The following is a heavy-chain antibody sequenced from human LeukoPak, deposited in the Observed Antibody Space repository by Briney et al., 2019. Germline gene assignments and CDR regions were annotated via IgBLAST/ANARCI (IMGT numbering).Heavy chain of an antibody. D-gene: IGHD5-18*01. CDR1: GGSISSSSYY. V-gene: IGHV4-39*02. Sequence: SETLSLTCTVSGGSISSSSYYWSWIRQPPGKGLEWIASAYYSGSTYYNPSLKSRLTITVDTSKNQFSLRMTSVTAADTALYYCARDYSYGHNYFNYWGQGTLVTVSS. CDR3: ARDYSYGHNYFNY. J-gene: IGHJ4*02. CDR2: AYYSGST.